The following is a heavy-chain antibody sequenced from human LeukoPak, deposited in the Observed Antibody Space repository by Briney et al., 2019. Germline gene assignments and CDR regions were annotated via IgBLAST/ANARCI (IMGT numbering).Heavy chain of an antibody. D-gene: IGHD6-13*01. CDR1: GGSISSSSYY. CDR2: IYYSGST. J-gene: IGHJ4*02. Sequence: PSETLSLTCTVSGGSISSSSYYWGWIRQPPGKGLEWIGSIYYSGSTYYNPSLKSRVTISVDTSKNQFSLKLSSVTAADTAVYYCAARLSSSWYYFDYWGQGTLVTVSS. CDR3: AARLSSSWYYFDY. V-gene: IGHV4-39*07.